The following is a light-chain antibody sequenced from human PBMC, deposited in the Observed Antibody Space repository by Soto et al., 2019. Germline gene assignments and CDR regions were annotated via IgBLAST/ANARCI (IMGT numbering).Light chain of an antibody. V-gene: IGKV1-33*01. Sequence: DIPMTQSPSSLSASVGDRVTITCQASQDISNYLNWYQQKPGKAPKLLIYDASNLETGVPSRFSGSGSGTDFTFTISSLRPEDIATYYCQQYDNLPPYTFGQGTKLEIK. CDR3: QQYDNLPPYT. CDR2: DAS. J-gene: IGKJ2*01. CDR1: QDISNY.